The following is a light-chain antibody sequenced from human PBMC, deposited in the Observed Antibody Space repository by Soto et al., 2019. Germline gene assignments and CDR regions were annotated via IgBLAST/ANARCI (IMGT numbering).Light chain of an antibody. V-gene: IGKV3-20*01. CDR2: VAS. J-gene: IGKJ1*01. Sequence: EIVLTQFPGTLSLSPGERGTLSCRASQSVSGSFLAWYQQKAGQAPSLLIYVASTRATGIPDRFSGSGSGTDFTLTISRLEPEDFAVYYCQQYADSPTFGQGAKVEIK. CDR1: QSVSGSF. CDR3: QQYADSPT.